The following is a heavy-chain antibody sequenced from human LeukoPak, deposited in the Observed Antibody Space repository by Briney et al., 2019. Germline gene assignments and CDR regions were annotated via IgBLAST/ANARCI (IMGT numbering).Heavy chain of an antibody. Sequence: GGSLRLSCAASGFTFSSYEMNWVRQAPGKGLEWVSYISSSGSTIYYADSVKGRFTISRDNAKNSLYLQMNSLRAEDTAVYYCARIIAVAGFDYWGQGTLVTVSS. V-gene: IGHV3-48*03. CDR2: ISSSGSTI. J-gene: IGHJ4*02. D-gene: IGHD6-19*01. CDR3: ARIIAVAGFDY. CDR1: GFTFSSYE.